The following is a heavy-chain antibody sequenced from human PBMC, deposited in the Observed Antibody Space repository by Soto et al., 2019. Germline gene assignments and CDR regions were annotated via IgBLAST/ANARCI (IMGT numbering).Heavy chain of an antibody. J-gene: IGHJ4*02. D-gene: IGHD5-18*01. CDR1: GFTFSDHS. CDR3: AAGTDTAMEQGADY. V-gene: IGHV3-21*01. Sequence: EVQLVESGGGLVKPGGSLRLSCAASGFTFSDHSMNWVRQAPGKGFEWVSSISTTGRYIYYSDSMAGRLTISRDNAKNSLYLQINSLRGDDTAIYYCAAGTDTAMEQGADYWGQGTLVTVSS. CDR2: ISTTGRYI.